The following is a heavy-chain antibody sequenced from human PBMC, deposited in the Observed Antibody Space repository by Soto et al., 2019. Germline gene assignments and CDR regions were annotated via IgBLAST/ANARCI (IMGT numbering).Heavy chain of an antibody. CDR3: VKDHKGALAVAGPYYFDY. Sequence: PGGSLRLSCSASGFTFSSSAMHWVRQAPGEGMEYVSAISSNGGSTYYADSVKGRFTISRDNSKNTLYLQMSSLRAEDTAVYYCVKDHKGALAVAGPYYFDYWGQGTLVTVSS. D-gene: IGHD6-19*01. V-gene: IGHV3-64D*08. J-gene: IGHJ4*02. CDR1: GFTFSSSA. CDR2: ISSNGGST.